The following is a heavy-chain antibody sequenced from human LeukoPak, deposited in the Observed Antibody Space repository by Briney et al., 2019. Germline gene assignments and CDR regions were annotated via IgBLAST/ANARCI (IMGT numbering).Heavy chain of an antibody. CDR1: GFTFSNYW. V-gene: IGHV3-7*01. J-gene: IGHJ4*02. CDR2: IKEDGSDK. CDR3: ARWVYGVGNDY. Sequence: GGSLRLSCAASGFTFSNYWMTWVRQAPGKGLEWVANIKEDGSDKYQVDTVKGRFTISRDNTENSLFLHMNSLRAEDTAVYYCARWVYGVGNDYWGQGTLVTVSS. D-gene: IGHD2-8*01.